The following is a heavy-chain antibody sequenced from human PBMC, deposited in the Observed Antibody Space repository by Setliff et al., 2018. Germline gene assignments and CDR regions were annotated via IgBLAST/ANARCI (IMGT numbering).Heavy chain of an antibody. V-gene: IGHV3-9*01. D-gene: IGHD5-12*01. CDR3: ARGGTFRYFDY. J-gene: IGHJ4*02. CDR1: GFTFDNHA. CDR2: INWSGEII. Sequence: GGSLRLSCEVSGFTFDNHAMHWVRQAPGKGLEWVSGINWSGEIIGYADSVKGRFTFSRDNAKNSLFLEMNSLTVDDTALYYCARGGTFRYFDYWGQGTPVTVSS.